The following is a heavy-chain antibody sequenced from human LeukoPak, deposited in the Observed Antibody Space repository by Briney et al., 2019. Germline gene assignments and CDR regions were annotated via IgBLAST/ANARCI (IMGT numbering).Heavy chain of an antibody. CDR2: IKSKTDGGTT. Sequence: GGSLRLSCAASGFTFSNAWMSWVRQAPGKGLEWVGRIKSKTDGGTTDYAAPVKGRFTISRDDSKNTLYLQMNSLKTEDTAVYYCTTGSSSYSSGWYLSWGQGTMVTVSS. CDR1: GFTFSNAW. CDR3: TTGSSSYSSGWYLS. V-gene: IGHV3-15*01. J-gene: IGHJ3*01. D-gene: IGHD6-19*01.